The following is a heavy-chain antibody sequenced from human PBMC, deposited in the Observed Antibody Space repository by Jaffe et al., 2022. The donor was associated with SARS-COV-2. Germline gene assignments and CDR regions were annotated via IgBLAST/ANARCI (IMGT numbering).Heavy chain of an antibody. V-gene: IGHV4-61*02. D-gene: IGHD5-18*01. CDR1: GGSISSGTYY. J-gene: IGHJ4*02. CDR2: IYTSGST. Sequence: QVQLQESGPGLVKPSQTLSLTCTVSGGSISSGTYYWSWIRQPAGKGLEWIGRIYTSGSTNYNPSLKSRVTISVDTSKNQFSLKLSSVTAADTAVYYCARVRVDTSMVFDYWGQGTLVTVSS. CDR3: ARVRVDTSMVFDY.